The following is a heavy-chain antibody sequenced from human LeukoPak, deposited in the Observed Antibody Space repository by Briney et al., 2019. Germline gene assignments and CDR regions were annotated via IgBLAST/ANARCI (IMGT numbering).Heavy chain of an antibody. D-gene: IGHD4/OR15-4a*01. CDR3: ARRGGDYGTMDV. J-gene: IGHJ6*04. V-gene: IGHV4-39*01. Sequence: SETLSLTCTVSGGSISSSSYYWGWIRQPPGKGLEWIANIYYSGTTYYNPSLKSRVTISVDTPKNQFSLKLSSVTAADTAVYYCARRGGDYGTMDVWGKGTTVTISS. CDR1: GGSISSSSYY. CDR2: IYYSGTT.